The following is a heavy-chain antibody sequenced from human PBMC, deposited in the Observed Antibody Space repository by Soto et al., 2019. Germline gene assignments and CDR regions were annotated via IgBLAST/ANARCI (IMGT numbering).Heavy chain of an antibody. CDR2: ISGSGSDR. CDR3: TTTPRSYYYYMYV. V-gene: IGHV3-23*01. CDR1: GFTFSTYA. D-gene: IGHD3-10*01. Sequence: EVQVLESGGGLVQPGGSLRLSCVASGFTFSTYAMNWVRQAPGKGLEWVSGISGSGSDRYYADSVSGRFTISRDNSNNTLNLQMDSLRAEDTAIYYCTTTPRSYYYYMYVWGKGTTVTVSS. J-gene: IGHJ6*03.